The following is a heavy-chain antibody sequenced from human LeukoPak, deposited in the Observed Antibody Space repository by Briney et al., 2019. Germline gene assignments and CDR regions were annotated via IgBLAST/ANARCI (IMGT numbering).Heavy chain of an antibody. CDR2: MNPNSGNT. D-gene: IGHD3-3*01. CDR1: GYTLTELS. Sequence: ASVKVSCKVSGYTLTELSMHWVRQAPGQGLEWMGWMNPNSGNTGYAQKFQGRVTITRNTSISTAYMELSSLRSEDTAVYYCARGLSYYDFWSGYFDYWGQGTLVTVSS. V-gene: IGHV1-8*03. CDR3: ARGLSYYDFWSGYFDY. J-gene: IGHJ4*02.